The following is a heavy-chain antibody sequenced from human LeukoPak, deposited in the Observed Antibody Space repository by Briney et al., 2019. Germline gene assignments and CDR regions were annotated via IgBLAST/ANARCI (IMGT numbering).Heavy chain of an antibody. J-gene: IGHJ4*02. Sequence: GGSLRLSCAASGFTFSDYYVSWIRQAPGKGLEWVSYISSSGSTIYYADSVKGRFTISRDNAKNSLYLQMNSLRAEDTAVYYCASGPTYYYDSSGYYNWGQGTLVTVSS. CDR1: GFTFSDYY. CDR3: ASGPTYYYDSSGYYN. V-gene: IGHV3-11*01. D-gene: IGHD3-22*01. CDR2: ISSSGSTI.